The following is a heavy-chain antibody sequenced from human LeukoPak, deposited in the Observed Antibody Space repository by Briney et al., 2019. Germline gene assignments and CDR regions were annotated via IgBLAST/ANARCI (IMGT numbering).Heavy chain of an antibody. J-gene: IGHJ4*02. Sequence: PSQTLSLTCTVSGGSISSGGYYWSWIRQHPGKGLEWIGYIYYSGSTYYNPSLKSRVTMSVDPSKNHFSLKLSSVTAADTAVYYCARANIAAAGAVFYWGQGTLVTVSS. CDR2: IYYSGST. CDR1: GGSISSGGYY. CDR3: ARANIAAAGAVFY. D-gene: IGHD6-13*01. V-gene: IGHV4-31*03.